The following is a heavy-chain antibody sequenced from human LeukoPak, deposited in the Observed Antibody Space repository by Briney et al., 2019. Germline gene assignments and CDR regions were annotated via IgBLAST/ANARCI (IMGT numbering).Heavy chain of an antibody. Sequence: PGGSLRLSCAASGFTFSSYAMHWVRQAPGKGLEWVAVISYDGSNKYYADSVKGRFTISRDNSKNTLYLQMNSLRAEDTAVYYCAKDEGAPYYYYMDVWGKGTTVTVSS. J-gene: IGHJ6*03. CDR3: AKDEGAPYYYYMDV. CDR1: GFTFSSYA. D-gene: IGHD1-26*01. V-gene: IGHV3-30-3*01. CDR2: ISYDGSNK.